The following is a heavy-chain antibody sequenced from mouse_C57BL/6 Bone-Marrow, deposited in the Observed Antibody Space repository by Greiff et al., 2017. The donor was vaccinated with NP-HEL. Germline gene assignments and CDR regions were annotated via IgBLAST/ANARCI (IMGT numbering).Heavy chain of an antibody. CDR3: ARHGSTYFDY. Sequence: QVQLQQPGAELVMPGASVKLSCKASGYTFTSYWMHWVKQRPGQGLEWIGEIDPSDSYTNYHQKFKGKSTLTVDKSSSTAYMQLSSLTSEDSAVYYCARHGSTYFDYWGQGTTLTVSS. D-gene: IGHD1-1*01. CDR2: IDPSDSYT. J-gene: IGHJ2*01. CDR1: GYTFTSYW. V-gene: IGHV1-69*01.